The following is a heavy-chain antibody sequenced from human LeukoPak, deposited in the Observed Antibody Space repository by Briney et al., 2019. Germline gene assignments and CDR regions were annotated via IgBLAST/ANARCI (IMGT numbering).Heavy chain of an antibody. CDR1: GFXVSSNY. CDR3: AKRGGYCTNGVCYPRPVDY. D-gene: IGHD2-8*01. CDR2: IYSGGST. J-gene: IGHJ4*02. V-gene: IGHV3-66*04. Sequence: GGSLRLSCAASGFXVSSNYMSWVRQAPGKGLEWVSVIYSGGSTYYADSVKGRFTISRDNSKNTLYLQMNSLRAEDTVVYYCAKRGGYCTNGVCYPRPVDYWGQGTLVTVSS.